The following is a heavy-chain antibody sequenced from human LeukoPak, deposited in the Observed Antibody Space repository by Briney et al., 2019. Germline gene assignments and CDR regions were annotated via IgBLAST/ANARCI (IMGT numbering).Heavy chain of an antibody. V-gene: IGHV3-48*04. J-gene: IGHJ6*03. D-gene: IGHD6-13*01. CDR2: ISSSSAKI. Sequence: GGSLRLSCAASEFTFVRYAMNWVRQAPGKGLEWVSYISSSSAKIDYAESVKGRFTISRDNSKNSLYLQMDSPRAEDTAVYYCARDPSYASSWYHYMDVWGKGTTVTVSS. CDR3: ARDPSYASSWYHYMDV. CDR1: EFTFVRYA.